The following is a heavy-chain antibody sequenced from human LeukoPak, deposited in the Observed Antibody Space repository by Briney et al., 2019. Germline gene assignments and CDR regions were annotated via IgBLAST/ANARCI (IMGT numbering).Heavy chain of an antibody. CDR3: ARGTMIVVVDH. D-gene: IGHD3-22*01. CDR1: GYTFTGYY. J-gene: IGHJ5*02. Sequence: GTSVKASCKASGYTFTGYYMQWVRQAPGQGLEWMGWINPNSGGTNYAQKFQGRVTMTRDTSINTAYMELSRLRSDDTAVYYCARGTMIVVVDHWGQGTLVTVSS. CDR2: INPNSGGT. V-gene: IGHV1-2*02.